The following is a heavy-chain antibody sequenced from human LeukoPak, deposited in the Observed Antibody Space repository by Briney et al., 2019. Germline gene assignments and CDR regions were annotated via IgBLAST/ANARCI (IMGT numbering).Heavy chain of an antibody. CDR3: ARDCSGSYYDTFYYYYYMDV. V-gene: IGHV1-2*02. Sequence: ASVKVSCKASGYTFTGYYMHWVRQAPGQGLEWMGWINPNSGGTNYAQKLQGRVTMTTDTSTSTAYMELRSLRSDDTAVYYCARDCSGSYYDTFYYYYYMDVWGKGTTVTISS. CDR2: INPNSGGT. J-gene: IGHJ6*03. CDR1: GYTFTGYY. D-gene: IGHD1-26*01.